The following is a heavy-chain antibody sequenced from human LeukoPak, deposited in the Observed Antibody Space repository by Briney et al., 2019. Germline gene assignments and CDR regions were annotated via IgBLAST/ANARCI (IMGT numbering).Heavy chain of an antibody. CDR1: GGSFSGYY. J-gene: IGHJ5*02. Sequence: SETLSLTCAVYGGSFSGYYWSWIRQPPGKGLEWIGEINHSGSTNYNPSLKSRVTISVDTSENQFSLKLSSVTAADAAVYYCARGPPEYDHWGQGTLVTVSS. CDR3: ARGPPEYDH. D-gene: IGHD6-6*01. CDR2: INHSGST. V-gene: IGHV4-34*01.